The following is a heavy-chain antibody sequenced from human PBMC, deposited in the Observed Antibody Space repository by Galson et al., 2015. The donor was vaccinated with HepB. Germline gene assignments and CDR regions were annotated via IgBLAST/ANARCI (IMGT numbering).Heavy chain of an antibody. Sequence: QSGAEVKKPGESLKISCKGSGYSFTSYWIGWVRQMPGKGLEWMGIIYPGDSDTRYSPSFQGQVTISADKSISTAYLQWSSLKASDTAMYYCARTNITMVRGDAFDIWGQGTMVTVSS. D-gene: IGHD3-10*01. CDR1: GYSFTSYW. V-gene: IGHV5-51*01. CDR2: IYPGDSDT. J-gene: IGHJ3*02. CDR3: ARTNITMVRGDAFDI.